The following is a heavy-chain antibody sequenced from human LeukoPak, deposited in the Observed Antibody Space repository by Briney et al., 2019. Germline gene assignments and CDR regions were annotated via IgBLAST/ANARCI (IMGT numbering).Heavy chain of an antibody. CDR1: GGSISSYY. J-gene: IGHJ4*02. CDR2: IYTSGST. D-gene: IGHD3-10*01. Sequence: PSETLSLTCTVSGGSISSYYWSWIRQPAGKGLEWIGRIYTSGSTNYNPSLKSRVTMSVDTSKNQFSLKLSSVTAADTAVYYCARGPTESMVRGVITGKFGYWGQGTLVTVSS. V-gene: IGHV4-4*07. CDR3: ARGPTESMVRGVITGKFGY.